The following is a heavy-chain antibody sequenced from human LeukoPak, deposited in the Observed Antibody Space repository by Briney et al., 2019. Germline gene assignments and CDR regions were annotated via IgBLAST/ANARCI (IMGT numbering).Heavy chain of an antibody. D-gene: IGHD6-25*01. V-gene: IGHV3-15*01. J-gene: IGHJ5*02. CDR3: TTDGGYGYDL. CDR2: IKSIADGGTT. Sequence: GGSLRLSCAASEFPFTNAWMNWVRQAPGKGLEWVGRIKSIADGGTTGYAAPVKGRFTISRDDSGDTLYLQMNSLKTEDTAVYYCTTDGGYGYDLWGQGSLVTVSS. CDR1: EFPFTNAW.